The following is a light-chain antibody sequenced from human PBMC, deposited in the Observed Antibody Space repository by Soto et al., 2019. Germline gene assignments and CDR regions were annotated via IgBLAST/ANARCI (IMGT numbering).Light chain of an antibody. J-gene: IGKJ2*01. V-gene: IGKV1-16*01. CDR1: HDIGTY. CDR3: QQYHTYPQT. Sequence: DIQMTQSQSSLSASVGDRVTITCRSSHDIGTYLAWFQQKPGKAPKSLICGASKLHGGVPSRFSGSGSETDVTRTITSLKSEDFATYYCQQYHTYPQTFGQGTRLEIK. CDR2: GAS.